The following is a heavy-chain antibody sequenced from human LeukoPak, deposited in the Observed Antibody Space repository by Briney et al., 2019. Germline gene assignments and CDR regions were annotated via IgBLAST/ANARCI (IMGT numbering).Heavy chain of an antibody. CDR1: GGTFSSYA. Sequence: SVKVSCKASGGTFSSYAISWVRQAPGQGLEWMGGIIPIFGTANYAQKFQGRVTITADESTSTAYMELSSLRSEDTAVYYCASNTVYYYYYYMDVWGKGTTITISS. CDR2: IIPIFGTA. D-gene: IGHD4-17*01. CDR3: ASNTVYYYYYYMDV. V-gene: IGHV1-69*13. J-gene: IGHJ6*03.